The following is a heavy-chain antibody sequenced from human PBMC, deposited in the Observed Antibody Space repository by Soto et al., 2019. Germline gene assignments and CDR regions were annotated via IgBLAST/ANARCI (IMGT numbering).Heavy chain of an antibody. CDR2: ISGSGGST. D-gene: IGHD2-15*01. CDR3: AKGYARRCYLFDY. J-gene: IGHJ4*02. Sequence: EVQLLESGGGLVQPGGSLRLSCAASGFTFRSYAMSWVRQAPGKGLEWVSAISGSGGSTYYADSVKGRFTISRDNSKNTQYLLMNSLRAEDTAVYYCAKGYARRCYLFDYWGQGTLVTVSS. CDR1: GFTFRSYA. V-gene: IGHV3-23*01.